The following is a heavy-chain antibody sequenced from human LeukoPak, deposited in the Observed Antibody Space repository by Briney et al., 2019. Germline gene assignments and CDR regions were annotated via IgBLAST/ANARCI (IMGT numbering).Heavy chain of an antibody. CDR2: INSDGSST. J-gene: IGHJ2*01. Sequence: GGTLRLFCAASGFIFSSYWMQWVGQAPGKGVVGVSGINSDGSSTNYADSVKGRFTISRDNAKNTLYLQMNSLRAEDTAVYYCARVTVTTDFYWYFGLWGRGTLVTVSS. CDR3: ARVTVTTDFYWYFGL. V-gene: IGHV3-74*01. CDR1: GFIFSSYW. D-gene: IGHD4-17*01.